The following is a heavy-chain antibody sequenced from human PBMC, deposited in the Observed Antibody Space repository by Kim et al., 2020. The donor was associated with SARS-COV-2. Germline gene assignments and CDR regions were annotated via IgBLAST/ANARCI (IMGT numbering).Heavy chain of an antibody. V-gene: IGHV4-39*01. CDR2: IYYSGNT. D-gene: IGHD3-16*01. J-gene: IGHJ2*01. Sequence: PSETLSLTCTVSGGSISGTTYYWGWIRQPPGKGLEWIASIYYSGNTNYNPSLKSRVTISVDTSKNQFSLNVTSVTAADTAVYYCARLNHYAHWYFNLWGRGTLVSVSS. CDR1: GGSISGTTYY. CDR3: ARLNHYAHWYFNL.